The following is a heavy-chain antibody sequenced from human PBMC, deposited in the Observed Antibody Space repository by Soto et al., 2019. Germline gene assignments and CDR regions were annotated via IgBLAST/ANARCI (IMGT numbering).Heavy chain of an antibody. CDR1: GFTFSSYG. CDR2: ISSSSRTI. Sequence: PGGSLRLSCAASGFTFSSYGMNWVRQAPGKGLEWVSYISSSSRTIYYTDSVKGRFTISRDNAKNSLYLQMNSLRDVDTAVYYCARDHGVNTVTIPYFFDCWGQGTLVTVSS. D-gene: IGHD4-17*01. V-gene: IGHV3-48*02. J-gene: IGHJ4*02. CDR3: ARDHGVNTVTIPYFFDC.